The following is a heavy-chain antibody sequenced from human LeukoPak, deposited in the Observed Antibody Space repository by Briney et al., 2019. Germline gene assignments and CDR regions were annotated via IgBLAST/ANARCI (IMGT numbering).Heavy chain of an antibody. CDR3: AREDYGRSRYYYGMDV. J-gene: IGHJ6*02. Sequence: GGSLRVSCAASGFTVSSNYMSWVRQAPGKGLEWVSVIYSGGSTYYADSVKGRFTISRDNSKNTLYLQMNSLRAEDTAVYYCAREDYGRSRYYYGMDVWGQGTTVTVSS. CDR2: IYSGGST. D-gene: IGHD4-17*01. V-gene: IGHV3-66*01. CDR1: GFTVSSNY.